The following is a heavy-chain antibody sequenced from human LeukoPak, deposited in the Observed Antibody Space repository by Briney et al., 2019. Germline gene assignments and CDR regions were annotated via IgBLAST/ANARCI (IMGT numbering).Heavy chain of an antibody. Sequence: GGSLRLSCTASGFAFNNYAMYWVRQAPRKGLEWVAGIFGSGGSAHYADSVKGRFTISRDNSKNTVYLQMDSLRGEATAVYYCTKTTTGHSSGQYPGWPADHLGQGALVTVSS. D-gene: IGHD3-22*01. CDR2: IFGSGGSA. V-gene: IGHV3-23*01. CDR3: TKTTTGHSSGQYPGWPADH. J-gene: IGHJ4*02. CDR1: GFAFNNYA.